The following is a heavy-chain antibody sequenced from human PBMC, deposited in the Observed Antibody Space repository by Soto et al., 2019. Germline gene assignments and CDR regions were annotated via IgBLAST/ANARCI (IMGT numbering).Heavy chain of an antibody. J-gene: IGHJ6*02. D-gene: IGHD3-3*01. CDR3: ARGIRPLVWYAFWSGYYPGGPYYYGMDV. V-gene: IGHV1-8*01. Sequence: ASVKVSCKASGYTFTSYDINWVRQATGQGLEWMGWMNPNSGNTGYAQKFQGRVTMTKNTSISTAYMELSSLRSEDTAVYYCARGIRPLVWYAFWSGYYPGGPYYYGMDVWGQGTTVTVSS. CDR1: GYTFTSYD. CDR2: MNPNSGNT.